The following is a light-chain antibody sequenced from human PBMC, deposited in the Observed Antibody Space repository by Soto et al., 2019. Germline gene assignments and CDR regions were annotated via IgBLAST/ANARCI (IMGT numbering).Light chain of an antibody. J-gene: IGKJ3*01. V-gene: IGKV3-15*01. CDR3: QQYNNWPPLFT. Sequence: EIVMTQSPATLSVSPGERATLSCRASQSVSSNLAWYQQKPGPAPRLLIYGASTRTTGIPARFSGSVSGTVFTPTISSLQSEDFAVYYCQQYNNWPPLFTFGPGTKVDIK. CDR2: GAS. CDR1: QSVSSN.